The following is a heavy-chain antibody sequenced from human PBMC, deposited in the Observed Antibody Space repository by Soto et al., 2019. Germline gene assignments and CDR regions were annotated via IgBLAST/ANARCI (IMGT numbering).Heavy chain of an antibody. D-gene: IGHD6-19*01. Sequence: QVQLVESGGGVVQAGGSLGLSCTASGFTFSTYGMHWVRQAPGKGPEWVAVMSHDGSHKAFLDSVKGRFIISRDNSKNTLYLQMSSLRTDVTAVYYCARLPRSGWDHYYYGMDVWGQGTTVIVSS. CDR1: GFTFSTYG. CDR3: ARLPRSGWDHYYYGMDV. J-gene: IGHJ6*02. V-gene: IGHV3-30*03. CDR2: MSHDGSHK.